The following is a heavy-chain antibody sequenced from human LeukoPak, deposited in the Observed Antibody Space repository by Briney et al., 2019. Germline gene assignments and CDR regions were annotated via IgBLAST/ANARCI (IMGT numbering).Heavy chain of an antibody. J-gene: IGHJ4*02. CDR2: FDHGHGET. V-gene: IGHV1-24*01. Sequence: ASVKVSCKVSGYTLTELSMHWVRQAPGTGLEWMGGFDHGHGETIYAQKFQGRVTMTEDTSTDTAYMELSSLRSEDTAVYFCATGGIWDLLEYWGQGTLVTVSA. D-gene: IGHD1-26*01. CDR3: ATGGIWDLLEY. CDR1: GYTLTELS.